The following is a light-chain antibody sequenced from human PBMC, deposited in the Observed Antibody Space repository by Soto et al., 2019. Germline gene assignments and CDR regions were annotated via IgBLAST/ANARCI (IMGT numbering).Light chain of an antibody. CDR3: QACDSSRDHRYV. V-gene: IGLV3-21*02. Sequence: SYELTQPPSVSVAPGQTARITCGGNNIGSKSVHWYQQKPGQAPVLVVYDDSDRPSGIPERFSGSNPGNTATLTISRVEAGDEADYYCQACDSSRDHRYVFGTGTKVTVL. CDR2: DDS. J-gene: IGLJ1*01. CDR1: NIGSKS.